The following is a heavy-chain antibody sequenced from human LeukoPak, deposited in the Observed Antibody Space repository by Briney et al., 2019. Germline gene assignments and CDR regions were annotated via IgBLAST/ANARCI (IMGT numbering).Heavy chain of an antibody. CDR3: ARHPINTYYYDSSGWA. V-gene: IGHV4-39*01. CDR2: IYYSGST. Sequence: PSETLSLTCTVSGGSISSSSYYWGWIRQPPGKGLEWIGSIYYSGSTYYNPSLKSRVTISVDTSKNQFSQKLSSVTAADTAVYYCARHPINTYYYDSSGWAWGQGTLVTVSS. J-gene: IGHJ5*02. CDR1: GGSISSSSYY. D-gene: IGHD3-22*01.